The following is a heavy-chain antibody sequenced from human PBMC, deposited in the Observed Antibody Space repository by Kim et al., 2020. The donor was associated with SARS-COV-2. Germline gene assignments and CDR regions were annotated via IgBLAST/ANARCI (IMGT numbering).Heavy chain of an antibody. CDR1: GFTFSSYW. V-gene: IGHV3-74*01. CDR3: AHTAMVRGGFDY. J-gene: IGHJ4*02. D-gene: IGHD5-18*01. CDR2: INSDGSST. Sequence: GGSLRLSCAASGFTFSSYWMHWVRQAPGKGLVWVSRINSDGSSTSYADSVKGRFTISRDNAKNTLYLQMNSLRAEDTAVYYCAHTAMVRGGFDYWGQATLVTVPS.